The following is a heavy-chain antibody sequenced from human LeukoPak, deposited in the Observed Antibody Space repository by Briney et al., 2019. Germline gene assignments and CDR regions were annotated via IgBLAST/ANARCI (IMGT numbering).Heavy chain of an antibody. D-gene: IGHD6-13*01. Sequence: GGSLRLSCAASGFTFSSYSVNRVRQAPGKGLEWVSSISSSSSYIYYADSVKGRFTISRDNAKNSLYLQMNSLRAEDTAVYYCASGSSSWAYYFDYWGQGTLVTVSS. CDR2: ISSSSSYI. V-gene: IGHV3-21*01. J-gene: IGHJ4*02. CDR3: ASGSSSWAYYFDY. CDR1: GFTFSSYS.